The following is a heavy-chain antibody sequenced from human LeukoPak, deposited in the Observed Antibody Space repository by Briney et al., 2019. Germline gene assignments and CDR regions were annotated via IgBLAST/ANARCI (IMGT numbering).Heavy chain of an antibody. J-gene: IGHJ5*02. CDR3: ARVSRYGSGSYRFAP. V-gene: IGHV1-46*01. Sequence: ASVKVPCKASGYTFTSYYMHWVRQAPGQGLEWMGIINPSGGSTSYAQKFQGRVTMTRDMSTSTVYMELSRLRSEDTAVYYCARVSRYGSGSYRFAPWGQGTLVTVSS. CDR1: GYTFTSYY. D-gene: IGHD3-10*01. CDR2: INPSGGST.